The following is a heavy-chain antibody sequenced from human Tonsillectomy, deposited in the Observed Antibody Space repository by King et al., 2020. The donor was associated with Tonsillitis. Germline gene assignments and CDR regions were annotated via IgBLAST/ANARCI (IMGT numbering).Heavy chain of an antibody. CDR3: ARVVVVVAVGRGPANWFDP. J-gene: IGHJ5*02. V-gene: IGHV4-39*01. CDR2: IYYSGST. CDR1: GDSISSSSYY. D-gene: IGHD2-15*01. Sequence: QLQESGPGLVKPSETLSLTCTVSGDSISSSSYYWGWIRQPPGKGLEWIGSIYYSGSTHYNTSLKSRVTISVDTSKNQFSLKLSSVTAADTAVYYCARVVVVVAVGRGPANWFDPWGQGTLVTVS.